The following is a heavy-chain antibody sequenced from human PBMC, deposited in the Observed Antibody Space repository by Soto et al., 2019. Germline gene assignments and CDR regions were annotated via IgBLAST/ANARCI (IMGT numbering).Heavy chain of an antibody. CDR2: INHSGST. J-gene: IGHJ3*02. V-gene: IGHV4-34*01. CDR3: ARGRDMTNDAFDI. CDR1: GGSFSGYY. Sequence: SETLSLTCAVYGGSFSGYYWSWIRQPPGKGLEWIGEINHSGSTNYNPSLKSRVTISVDTSKNQFSLKLSSVAAADTAVYYCARGRDMTNDAFDIWGQGTMVTVSS.